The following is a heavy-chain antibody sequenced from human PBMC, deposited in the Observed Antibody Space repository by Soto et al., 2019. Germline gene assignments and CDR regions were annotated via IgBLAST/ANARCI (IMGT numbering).Heavy chain of an antibody. CDR3: ARDRAPSSGYYPYWFDP. V-gene: IGHV1-69*12. Sequence: VQLVQSGAEVKKPGSSVKVSCKASGGTFSSYAITWVRQAPGQGLEWMGGIIPIFGTANYAQKFQGRVTITADESXSXXYMELSSLRSEDTAVYYCARDRAPSSGYYPYWFDPWGQGTLVTVSS. J-gene: IGHJ5*02. D-gene: IGHD3-22*01. CDR1: GGTFSSYA. CDR2: IIPIFGTA.